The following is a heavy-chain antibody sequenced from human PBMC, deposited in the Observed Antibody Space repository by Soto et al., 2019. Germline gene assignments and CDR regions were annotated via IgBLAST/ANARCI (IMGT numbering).Heavy chain of an antibody. D-gene: IGHD6-13*01. V-gene: IGHV4-31*03. CDR3: ARDAIAATDASNCFDP. Sequence: SETLSLTCTVSGGSISSGGYYWSWIRQHPGKGLEWIGYIYYSGSTYYNPSLKSRVTISVDTSKNQFSLKLSSVTAADTAVYYCARDAIAATDASNCFDPWGQGTLVTVSS. J-gene: IGHJ5*02. CDR2: IYYSGST. CDR1: GGSISSGGYY.